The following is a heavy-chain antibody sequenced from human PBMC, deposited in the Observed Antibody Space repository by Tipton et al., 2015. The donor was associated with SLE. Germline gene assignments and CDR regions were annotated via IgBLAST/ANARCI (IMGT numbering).Heavy chain of an antibody. Sequence: TLSLTCTVSGGYIIGYYWRWIRQSPGKGLEWVGYSDYSGNTNYNPSLKSRVTISVDTSKNQLSLKLSSVVAADTAVYYCARADGSYFYYFMYVWGKGTTVTVSS. D-gene: IGHD3-10*01. CDR3: ARADGSYFYYFMYV. CDR2: SDYSGNT. J-gene: IGHJ6*03. CDR1: GGYIIGYY. V-gene: IGHV4-59*01.